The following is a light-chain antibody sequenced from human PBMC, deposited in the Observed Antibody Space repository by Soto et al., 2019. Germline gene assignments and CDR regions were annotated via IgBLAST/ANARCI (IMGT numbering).Light chain of an antibody. CDR1: QGIGSA. J-gene: IGKJ4*01. Sequence: AIPLTQSPSSLSASIGDRVTITCRARQGIGSALAWYQQAPGEPPKLLIFDASTLENGVPSRFSGGGSGTDFTLTISSLQPEDFATYYCLLFNTYPQAFGGGTKVEIK. V-gene: IGKV1-13*02. CDR2: DAS. CDR3: LLFNTYPQA.